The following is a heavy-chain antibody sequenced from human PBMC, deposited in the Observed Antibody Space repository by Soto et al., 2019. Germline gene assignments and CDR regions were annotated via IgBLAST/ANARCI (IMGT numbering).Heavy chain of an antibody. V-gene: IGHV1-69*13. CDR2: IIPIFGTA. CDR1: GGTFSSYA. J-gene: IGHJ6*02. D-gene: IGHD2-21*02. Sequence: SVKVSCKASGGTFSSYAISWVRRAPGQGLEWMGGIIPIFGTANYAQKFQGRVTITADESTSTAYMELSSPRSEDTAVYYCARSVVVTARVYYYYGMDVWGQGTTVTVSS. CDR3: ARSVVVTARVYYYYGMDV.